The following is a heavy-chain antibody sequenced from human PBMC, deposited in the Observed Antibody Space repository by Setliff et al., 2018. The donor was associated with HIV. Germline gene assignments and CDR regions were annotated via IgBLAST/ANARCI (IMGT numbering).Heavy chain of an antibody. CDR3: ARAVIRREDRGMWTKLWSAPNHMDV. D-gene: IGHD3-10*01. CDR2: IHYGGGT. V-gene: IGHV4-59*01. CDR1: GGSISNYY. J-gene: IGHJ6*03. Sequence: SETLSLTCSLSGGSISNYYWVWIRQSPGKGLEWIGHIHYGGGTYYNPSLESRVSISRDTSKNQFSLNLRDVTAGDTALYYCARAVIRREDRGMWTKLWSAPNHMDVWGKGITVTV.